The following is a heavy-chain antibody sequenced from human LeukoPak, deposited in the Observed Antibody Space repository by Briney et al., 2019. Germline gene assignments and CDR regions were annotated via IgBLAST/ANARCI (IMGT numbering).Heavy chain of an antibody. CDR2: IRQDGGEK. Sequence: GGSLRLSCAASGFTFSNYWMTWVRQAPGKGLEWVANIRQDGGEKYYVESVRGRFTIPRDNAESSLYLQMNSLRVEDTAVYYCARDGFILTMDYWGQGILVTVSS. CDR3: ARDGFILTMDY. V-gene: IGHV3-7*01. CDR1: GFTFSNYW. J-gene: IGHJ4*02. D-gene: IGHD3-9*01.